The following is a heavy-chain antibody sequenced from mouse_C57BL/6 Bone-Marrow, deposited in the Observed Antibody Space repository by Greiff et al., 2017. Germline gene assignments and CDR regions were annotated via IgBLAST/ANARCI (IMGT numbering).Heavy chain of an antibody. V-gene: IGHV1-81*01. CDR3: ARYYYGSRGAMDY. Sequence: QVQLQQSGAELARPGASVQQCCKASGYTFTSSGISWVTQSTGQGLEWIGEIYPRSGNTYYNEKFKGKATLTADKSSSTAYMELRSLTSEDSAVYFCARYYYGSRGAMDYWGQSTSGTFSS. CDR1: GYTFTSSG. CDR2: IYPRSGNT. J-gene: IGHJ4*01. D-gene: IGHD1-1*01.